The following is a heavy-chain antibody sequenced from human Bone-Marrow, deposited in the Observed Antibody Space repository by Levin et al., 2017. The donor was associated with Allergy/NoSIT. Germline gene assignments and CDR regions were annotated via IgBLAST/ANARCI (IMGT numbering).Heavy chain of an antibody. D-gene: IGHD3-10*01. CDR2: ISYDGSNK. CDR1: GFTFSSYG. V-gene: IGHV3-30*18. CDR3: AKDERRFGELGAFDY. Sequence: GESLKISCAASGFTFSSYGMHWVRQAPGKGLEWVAVISYDGSNKYYADSVKGRFTISRDNSKNTLYLQMNSLRAEDTAVYYCAKDERRFGELGAFDYWGQGTLVTVSS. J-gene: IGHJ4*02.